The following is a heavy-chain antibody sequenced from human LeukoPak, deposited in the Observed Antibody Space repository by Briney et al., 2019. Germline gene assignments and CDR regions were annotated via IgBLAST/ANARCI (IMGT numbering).Heavy chain of an antibody. CDR2: ISNSGDST. CDR3: AKISTRGSSQATDY. CDR1: GFTFGTYA. D-gene: IGHD6-6*01. V-gene: IGHV3-23*01. J-gene: IGHJ4*02. Sequence: PGGSLRLSCAASGFTFGTYAMTWVRQAPGKGLEWISVISNSGDSTYYADSVKGRFAISRDNSKNTLYVQMNGLRDDDTAIYYCAKISTRGSSQATDYWGQGTLVTVSS.